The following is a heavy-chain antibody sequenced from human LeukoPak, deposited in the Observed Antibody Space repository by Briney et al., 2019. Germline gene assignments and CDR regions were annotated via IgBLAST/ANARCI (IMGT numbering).Heavy chain of an antibody. CDR1: GFTFSDYY. J-gene: IGHJ4*02. Sequence: GGSLRLSCAASGFTFSDYYMSWIRQAPGRGLEWLSYISSSGSTIYYGDSVKGRFTISRDNAKNSLYLQMNSLRAEDTAVYYCARAGRGFSYGYLDYWGQGSLVTVSS. D-gene: IGHD5-18*01. CDR3: ARAGRGFSYGYLDY. V-gene: IGHV3-11*04. CDR2: ISSSGSTI.